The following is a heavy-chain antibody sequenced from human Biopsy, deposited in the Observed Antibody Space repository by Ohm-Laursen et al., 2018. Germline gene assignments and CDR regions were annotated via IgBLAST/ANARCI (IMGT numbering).Heavy chain of an antibody. Sequence: GSLRLSCTASGFTFATYGMSWVRQAPGKGLEWVSGISSTGNSTYYADSVKGRFTISRDNSKNTLYLQLNILRVEDTALYYCAKDRRTMRVWYFDLWGRGTLVTVSS. CDR2: ISSTGNST. J-gene: IGHJ2*01. CDR1: GFTFATYG. D-gene: IGHD4/OR15-4a*01. V-gene: IGHV3-23*01. CDR3: AKDRRTMRVWYFDL.